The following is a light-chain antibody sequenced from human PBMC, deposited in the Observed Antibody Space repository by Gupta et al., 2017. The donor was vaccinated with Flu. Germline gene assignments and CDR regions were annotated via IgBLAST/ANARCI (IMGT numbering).Light chain of an antibody. J-gene: IGKJ1*01. V-gene: IGKV1-5*03. CDR2: RES. CDR3: QQYDVFPWT. Sequence: PSTLSASVGDRVSITCRASQSISDWLAWYQQKPGKAPRLLIYRESTLESGVPSRFSGSRSGTEFTLTITSLQPDDFATYYCQQYDVFPWTFGQGTKVEMK. CDR1: QSISDW.